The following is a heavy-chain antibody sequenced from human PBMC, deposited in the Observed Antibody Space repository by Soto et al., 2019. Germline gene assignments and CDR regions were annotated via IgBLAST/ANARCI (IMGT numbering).Heavy chain of an antibody. CDR1: GGTFGGYC. CDR2: INHSGST. D-gene: IGHD5-18*01. CDR3: ARVGRYSYRPTYEY. Sequence: HLETLYLTCVVYGGTFGGYCWGCIRQLQGKGLEWIGEINHSGSTNHNPSLKSRVTISVDTSKNQFSLKLSSVSAADTSVYCCARVGRYSYRPTYEYRGQGTLVTV. V-gene: IGHV4-34*01. J-gene: IGHJ4*02.